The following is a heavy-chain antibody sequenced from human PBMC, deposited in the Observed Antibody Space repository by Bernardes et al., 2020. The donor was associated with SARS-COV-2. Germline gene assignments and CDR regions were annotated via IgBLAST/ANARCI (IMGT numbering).Heavy chain of an antibody. CDR3: ARDPGLFFTGSFDA. CDR2: VYHIGST. CDR1: GGSITSSY. Sequence: SETLSLTCTVSGGSITSSYWSWIHQPPGKGLEWIGYVYHIGSTSYNPSLKSRVTISRDTSNTQFSLKLKSVTAADTALYFCARDPGLFFTGSFDAWGQGTLVTVS. V-gene: IGHV4-59*01. J-gene: IGHJ4*02.